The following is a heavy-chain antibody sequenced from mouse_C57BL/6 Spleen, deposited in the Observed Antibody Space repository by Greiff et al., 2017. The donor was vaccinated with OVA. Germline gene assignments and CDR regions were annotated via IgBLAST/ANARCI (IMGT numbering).Heavy chain of an antibody. J-gene: IGHJ2*01. V-gene: IGHV1-15*01. Sequence: QVHVKQSGAELVRPGASVTLSCKASGYTFTDYEMHWVKQTPVHGLEWIGAIDPETGGTAYNQKFKGKAILTADKSSSTAYMELRSLTSEDSAVYYCTRPSLLRYYFDYWGQGTTLTVSS. CDR3: TRPSLLRYYFDY. D-gene: IGHD1-2*01. CDR2: IDPETGGT. CDR1: GYTFTDYE.